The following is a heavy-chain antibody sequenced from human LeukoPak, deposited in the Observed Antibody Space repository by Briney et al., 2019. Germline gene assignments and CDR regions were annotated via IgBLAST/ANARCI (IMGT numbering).Heavy chain of an antibody. D-gene: IGHD1/OR15-1a*01. J-gene: IGHJ4*02. CDR3: ASGRREQPFAFDY. CDR1: GGSISSGDYY. Sequence: PSQTLSLTCTVSGGSISSGDYYWSWIRQPPGKGLEWIGYIYYSGSTYYNPSLKSRVTISVDTSKNQFSLKLSSVTAADTAVYYCASGRREQPFAFDYWGQGTLVTVSS. CDR2: IYYSGST. V-gene: IGHV4-30-4*01.